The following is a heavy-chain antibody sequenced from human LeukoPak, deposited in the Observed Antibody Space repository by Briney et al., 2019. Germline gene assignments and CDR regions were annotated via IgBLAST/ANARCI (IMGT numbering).Heavy chain of an antibody. D-gene: IGHD3-22*01. CDR3: ARDRSSGYYYGGGPAGY. Sequence: PGRSLRLSCAASGFTFSSYGMHWVRQAPGKGLEWVAVIWYDGSNKYYADSVKGRFTISRDNSKNTLYLQMNSLRAEDTAVYYCARDRSSGYYYGGGPAGYWGQGTLVTVSS. J-gene: IGHJ4*02. CDR2: IWYDGSNK. CDR1: GFTFSSYG. V-gene: IGHV3-33*01.